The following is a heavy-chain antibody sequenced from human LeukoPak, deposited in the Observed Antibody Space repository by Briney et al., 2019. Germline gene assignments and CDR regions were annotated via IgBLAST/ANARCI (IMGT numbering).Heavy chain of an antibody. CDR3: ARIDGSDDY. J-gene: IGHJ4*02. Sequence: IYSGGTTYYSDSVRGRFTISRDNSKNTLYLQMNSLTADDTAVYYCARIDGSDDYWGQGTLVTVSS. D-gene: IGHD5-24*01. CDR2: IYSGGTT. V-gene: IGHV3-53*01.